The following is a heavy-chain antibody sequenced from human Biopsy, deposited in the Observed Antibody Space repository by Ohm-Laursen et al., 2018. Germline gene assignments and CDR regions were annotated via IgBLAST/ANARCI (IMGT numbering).Heavy chain of an antibody. CDR3: VKDKSYISFDL. D-gene: IGHD1-26*01. CDR1: GFTSSGFS. J-gene: IGHJ3*01. V-gene: IGHV3-21*04. Sequence: SLRLSCSASGFTSSGFSMNWVRQAPGKGLEWVSSISASGNHIYYTDSVKGRFTVSRDNGKNSVYLQMNSLRAEDTALYHCVKDKSYISFDLWGRGTMVTVSS. CDR2: ISASGNHI.